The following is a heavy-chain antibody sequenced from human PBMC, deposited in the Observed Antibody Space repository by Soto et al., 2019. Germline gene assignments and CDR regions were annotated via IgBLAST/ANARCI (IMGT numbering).Heavy chain of an antibody. V-gene: IGHV6-1*01. D-gene: IGHD6-19*01. CDR3: ERGVAGIGFDL. CDR2: TYYRSTWRH. CDR1: GDSVSSNTAA. J-gene: IGHJ5*02. Sequence: SQTLSLTCAISGDSVSSNTAAWNWIRSSPSRGLEWLGRTYYRSTWRHDYAVSVKSRITVNPDTSKNHFSLQLNSVTPDDTAVYYCERGVAGIGFDLWGQGAMVPVYS.